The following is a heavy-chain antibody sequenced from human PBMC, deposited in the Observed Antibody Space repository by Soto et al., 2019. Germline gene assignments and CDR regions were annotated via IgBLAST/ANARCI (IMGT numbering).Heavy chain of an antibody. CDR1: GFTFSDYY. V-gene: IGHV3-11*01. Sequence: QVQLVESGGGLVKPGGSLRLSCAASGFTFSDYYMSWIRQAPGKGLEWVSYISSSGSTIYYADSVKGRFTISRDNAKNPLYLQMNSLRAEDTAVYYCARTMVRGVMTLQHYYYMDLWGKGTTVTVSS. CDR2: ISSSGSTI. D-gene: IGHD3-10*01. J-gene: IGHJ6*03. CDR3: ARTMVRGVMTLQHYYYMDL.